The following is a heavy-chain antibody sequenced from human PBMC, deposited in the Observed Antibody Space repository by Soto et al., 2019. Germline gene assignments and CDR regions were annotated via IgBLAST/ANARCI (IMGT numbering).Heavy chain of an antibody. V-gene: IGHV3-33*01. D-gene: IGHD5-12*01. CDR1: GFTISSYD. J-gene: IGHJ6*02. CDR3: ARDLGWLQSEPRGYYYYGMDV. CDR2: IWYDGSNK. Sequence: QVQREESGGGVVQPGRSLRLSCAASGFTISSYDMHWVRQAPGKGLEWVAVIWYDGSNKYYADSVKGRFTISRDNSKNTLYLQMNSLRAEDTAVYYCARDLGWLQSEPRGYYYYGMDVWGQGTTVTVSS.